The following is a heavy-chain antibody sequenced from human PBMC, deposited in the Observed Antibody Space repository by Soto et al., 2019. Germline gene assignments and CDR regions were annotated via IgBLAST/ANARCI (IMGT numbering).Heavy chain of an antibody. V-gene: IGHV3-23*01. CDR3: AKSSRYCSGGGCFYYFDY. Sequence: EVQLLESGGGLVQPGGSLRLSCEASGFSIGSSAWSWVRQAPGKGLDWVSTIGGNGVTTFYADSAKGRFTISRDISRNTVFLQMSSLRAEDTALYYCAKSSRYCSGGGCFYYFDYWGQGTLVTVSS. CDR2: IGGNGVTT. D-gene: IGHD2-15*01. CDR1: GFSIGSSA. J-gene: IGHJ4*02.